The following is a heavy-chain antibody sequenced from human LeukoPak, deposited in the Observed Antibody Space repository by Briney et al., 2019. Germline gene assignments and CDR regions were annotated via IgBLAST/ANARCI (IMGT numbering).Heavy chain of an antibody. Sequence: GGSLRLSCAASGFTARSYAMNWVRQAPGKGLEYVSGISRNGGSTFYANSVKGRFTISRDNSKNTVYLQMGSLRAEDMAVYYCAREPRYSGSYYGVDFRGQGTTVTVSS. CDR2: ISRNGGST. V-gene: IGHV3-64*01. CDR3: AREPRYSGSYYGVDF. D-gene: IGHD1-26*01. J-gene: IGHJ6*02. CDR1: GFTARSYA.